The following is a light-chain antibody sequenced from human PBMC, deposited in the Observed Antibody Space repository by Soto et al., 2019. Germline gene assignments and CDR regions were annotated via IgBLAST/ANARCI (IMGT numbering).Light chain of an antibody. J-gene: IGKJ2*01. CDR1: QSISTY. CDR2: AAS. CDR3: QQSYSTFYT. V-gene: IGKV1-39*01. Sequence: DIQMTQSPSSLSASVGDRVTITCRASQSISTYLNWYQHKPGTAPELLIYAASSLQSGVPSRFSGSGSGTDFTLTISSLQPEDFATYYCQQSYSTFYTFGQGTKLEIK.